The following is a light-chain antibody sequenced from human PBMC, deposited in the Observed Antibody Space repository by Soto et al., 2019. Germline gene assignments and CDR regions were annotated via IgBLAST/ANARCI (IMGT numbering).Light chain of an antibody. CDR3: CSYAGNYIYV. CDR2: DVN. Sequence: QSALTQPRSVSGSPGQSVTISCTGTSNDVGGYKYVSWYQQHPGTAPKLMIYDVNKRPSGVPDRFSGSKSGNTASLTISGLQADDEADYYCCSYAGNYIYVFGTGTKVTVL. J-gene: IGLJ1*01. CDR1: SNDVGGYKY. V-gene: IGLV2-11*01.